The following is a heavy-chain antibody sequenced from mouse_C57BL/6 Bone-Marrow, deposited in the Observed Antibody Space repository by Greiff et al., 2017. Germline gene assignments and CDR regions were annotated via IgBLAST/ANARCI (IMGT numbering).Heavy chain of an antibody. CDR2: ISSGGSYT. V-gene: IGHV5-6*01. CDR1: GFTFSSYG. J-gene: IGHJ3*01. Sequence: EVKLVESGGDLVKPGGSLKLSCAASGFTFSSYGMSWVRQTPDKRLEWVATISSGGSYTYYPDSVKGRFTISRDNAKNTLYLQMSSLKSEDTAMYYCARGAYWGQGTLVTVSA. CDR3: ARGAY.